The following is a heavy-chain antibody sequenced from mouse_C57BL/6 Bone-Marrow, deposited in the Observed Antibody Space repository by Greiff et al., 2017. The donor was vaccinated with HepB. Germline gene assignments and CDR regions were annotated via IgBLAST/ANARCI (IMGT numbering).Heavy chain of an antibody. J-gene: IGHJ2*01. Sequence: QVQLQQPGAELVKPGASVKLSCKASGYTFTSYWMQWVKQRPGQGLEWIGEIDPSDSYTNYNQKVKGKATLTVDTSSSTAYMQLSSLTSEDSAVYYCAREIYDGYYYFDYWGQGTTLTVSS. CDR2: IDPSDSYT. CDR3: AREIYDGYYYFDY. CDR1: GYTFTSYW. V-gene: IGHV1-50*01. D-gene: IGHD2-3*01.